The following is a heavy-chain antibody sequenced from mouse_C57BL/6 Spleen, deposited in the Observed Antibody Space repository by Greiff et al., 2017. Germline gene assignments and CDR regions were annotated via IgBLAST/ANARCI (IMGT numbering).Heavy chain of an antibody. CDR1: GFTFSSYA. V-gene: IGHV5-4*03. CDR2: ISDGGSYT. Sequence: EVKLMESGGGLVKPGGSLKLSCAASGFTFSSYAMSWVRQTPEKRLEWVATISDGGSYTYYPDNVKGRFTISRDNAKNNLYLQMSHLKSEDTAMYYCARGGRRDYAMDYWGQGTSVTVSS. CDR3: ARGGRRDYAMDY. J-gene: IGHJ4*01.